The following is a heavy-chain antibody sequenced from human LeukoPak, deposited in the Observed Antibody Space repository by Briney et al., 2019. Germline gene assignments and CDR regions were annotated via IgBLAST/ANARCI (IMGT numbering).Heavy chain of an antibody. D-gene: IGHD2-8*01. J-gene: IGHJ4*02. CDR1: GYSFTSYW. Sequence: GESLKISCKGSGYSFTSYWIGWVRQMPGKGLEWMGIIYIGDSDTRYSPSFQGQATISADKSISTAYLQWSSLKASDTAMYYCARGYCSNGVCYRDSFDFWGQGTLVTVSS. CDR3: ARGYCSNGVCYRDSFDF. V-gene: IGHV5-51*01. CDR2: IYIGDSDT.